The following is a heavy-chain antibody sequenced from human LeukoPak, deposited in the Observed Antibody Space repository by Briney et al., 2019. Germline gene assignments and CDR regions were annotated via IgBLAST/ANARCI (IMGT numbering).Heavy chain of an antibody. J-gene: IGHJ4*02. CDR1: GFTFSPFW. Sequence: GGSLRLSCATSGFTFSPFWMHWVRQAPGKGLVWVSRINSDGSNTTYADSVKGRFTISRDNAKNTLYLQMNTLRAEDTAVYYCVRPLGGSYFTAWGQGTLVTVSS. CDR2: INSDGSNT. D-gene: IGHD1-26*01. CDR3: VRPLGGSYFTA. V-gene: IGHV3-74*03.